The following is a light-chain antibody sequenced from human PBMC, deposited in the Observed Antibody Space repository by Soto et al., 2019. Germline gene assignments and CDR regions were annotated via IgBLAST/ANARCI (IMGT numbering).Light chain of an antibody. J-gene: IGLJ1*01. Sequence: SVLTPPASVSGSPGQSITISCTGSXSDVGHYDYVSWFQQHPGRAPTLLIYDVTYRQSGVSKRFSGSKSGSTAYMTIAGLRTEDEANYYCSSYTGTSTQVFGTGTKVTVL. V-gene: IGLV2-14*03. CDR1: XSDVGHYDY. CDR2: DVT. CDR3: SSYTGTSTQV.